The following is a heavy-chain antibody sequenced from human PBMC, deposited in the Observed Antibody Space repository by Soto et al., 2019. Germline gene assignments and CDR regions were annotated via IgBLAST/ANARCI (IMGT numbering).Heavy chain of an antibody. CDR3: TTDLYSFGKPNFDY. V-gene: IGHV3-15*07. CDR1: GFTVSNAW. CDR2: IKSKASRGTT. D-gene: IGHD3-3*01. J-gene: IGHJ4*02. Sequence: PGGSLRLSCAASGFTVSNAWMNWVRQAPGMGLEWVGRIKSKASRGTTDYAAPVKGRFTVSRDDSKNTLYLQMNSLRTEDTAVYYCTTDLYSFGKPNFDYWGPGTLVTVSS.